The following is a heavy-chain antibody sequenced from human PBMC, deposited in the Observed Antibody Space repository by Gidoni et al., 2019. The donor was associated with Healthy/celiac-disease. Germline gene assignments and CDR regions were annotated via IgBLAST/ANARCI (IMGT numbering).Heavy chain of an antibody. V-gene: IGHV3-48*02. Sequence: EVQLVESGGGLVQPGGSLRLSCAASGFTFSSYSMNWVRQAPGKGLEWVSYISSSSSTIYYEDSVKGRFNISRDNAKNSLYLQMNSLRDEDTAVYYCAREGFYEKNAEYFQHWGQGTLVTVSS. J-gene: IGHJ1*01. CDR3: AREGFYEKNAEYFQH. CDR2: ISSSSSTI. CDR1: GFTFSSYS. D-gene: IGHD3-16*01.